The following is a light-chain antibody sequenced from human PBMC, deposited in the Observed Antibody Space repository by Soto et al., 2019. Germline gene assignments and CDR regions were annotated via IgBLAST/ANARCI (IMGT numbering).Light chain of an antibody. CDR3: SSYAGSDTVV. V-gene: IGLV2-8*01. CDR1: SSDVGAYKY. J-gene: IGLJ1*01. CDR2: EVS. Sequence: QSALTQPPSASGSPGQSVTISCTGTSSDVGAYKYVSWYQQHPGKAPKLLIYEVSKRPSGVPDRFSGSKSGNTASLTVSGLQAEDEADYYCSSYAGSDTVVFGTGTKLTVL.